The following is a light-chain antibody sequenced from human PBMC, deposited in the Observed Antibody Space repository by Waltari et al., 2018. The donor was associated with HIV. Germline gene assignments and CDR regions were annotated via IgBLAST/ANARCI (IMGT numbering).Light chain of an antibody. Sequence: QSALTQPASVSGPPGQSITISCTVPSSDFGSYFRVSWYQQYPGEAPKCIIYEVTKRPAGVSNRFSGSKSGNTACLTLSGLQADDEAGYYCSSYAGARVFGGGTNLIVL. CDR1: SSDFGSYFR. V-gene: IGLV2-23*02. J-gene: IGLJ3*02. CDR2: EVT. CDR3: SSYAGARV.